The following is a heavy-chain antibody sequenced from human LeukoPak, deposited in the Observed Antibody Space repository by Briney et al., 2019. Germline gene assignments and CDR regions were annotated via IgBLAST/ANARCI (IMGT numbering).Heavy chain of an antibody. CDR1: GGSISSGSYY. CDR2: IHYSGTT. J-gene: IGHJ3*02. Sequence: SETLSLTCTVSGGSISSGSYYWGWLRQPPGKGLEWIGRIHYSGTTYYNSSLKSRLTLSVDTSKNQFSLKLTSVTAADTAVYFCARLRIAVPGLDAFDIWGQGTMVTVSS. CDR3: ARLRIAVPGLDAFDI. V-gene: IGHV4-39*01. D-gene: IGHD6-19*01.